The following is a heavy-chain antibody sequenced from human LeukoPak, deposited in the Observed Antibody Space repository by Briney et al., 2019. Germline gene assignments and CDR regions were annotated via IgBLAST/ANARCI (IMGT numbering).Heavy chain of an antibody. CDR2: ISAYNGNT. CDR3: AREATYYDSTEHPNFDY. D-gene: IGHD3-22*01. J-gene: IGHJ4*02. CDR1: GYTFTSYG. Sequence: GASVKVSCKASGYTFTSYGISWVRQAPGQGLEWMGWISAYNGNTNYAQKLQGRVTMTTDTSTSTAYMELRSLRSDDTAVYYCAREATYYDSTEHPNFDYWGQGTLVTVSS. V-gene: IGHV1-18*01.